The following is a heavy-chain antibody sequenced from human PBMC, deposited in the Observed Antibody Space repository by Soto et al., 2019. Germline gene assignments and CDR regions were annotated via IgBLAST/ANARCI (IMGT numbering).Heavy chain of an antibody. D-gene: IGHD5-12*01. CDR1: GGTFSTYP. J-gene: IGHJ4*02. CDR3: ARSWLRSYYFDY. V-gene: IGHV1-69*01. Sequence: QVQLVQSGAEVKKPGSSVKVSCKASGGTFSTYPITWVRQAPGQGLEWVGVIVPIFNTSTYARKFRGRVTITADESTTTAFMELSSLRSDDTAVYYCARSWLRSYYFDYWGQGTLVTVYS. CDR2: IVPIFNTS.